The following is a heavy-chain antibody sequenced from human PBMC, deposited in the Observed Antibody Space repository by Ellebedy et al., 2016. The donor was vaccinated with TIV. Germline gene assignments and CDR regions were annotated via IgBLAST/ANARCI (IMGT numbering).Heavy chain of an antibody. D-gene: IGHD6-13*01. V-gene: IGHV3-66*01. CDR3: ARVPPPGIAAAGFDY. Sequence: GESLKISCAASGFTVSSNSMSWVRQAPGKGLEWVSGIYSGGSTYYADYVKGRFTIARDNSKNTLYLQMTSLRDKDTAVYYCARVPPPGIAAAGFDYWGQGTLVTVSS. CDR1: GFTVSSNS. CDR2: IYSGGST. J-gene: IGHJ4*02.